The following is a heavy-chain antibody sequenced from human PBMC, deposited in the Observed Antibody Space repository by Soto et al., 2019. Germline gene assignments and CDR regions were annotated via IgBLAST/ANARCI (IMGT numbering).Heavy chain of an antibody. V-gene: IGHV3-30*18. D-gene: IGHD3-22*01. Sequence: QVQLVESGGGVVQPGRSLRLSCAASGFTFSSYGMHWVRQAPGKGLEWVAVISYDGSNKYYADSVKGRFTISRDNSKNTVYLKMNSLRAEDTVVYYWAKLYYYDSSGLSDYWGRGTLFTVSS. J-gene: IGHJ4*02. CDR3: AKLYYYDSSGLSDY. CDR1: GFTFSSYG. CDR2: ISYDGSNK.